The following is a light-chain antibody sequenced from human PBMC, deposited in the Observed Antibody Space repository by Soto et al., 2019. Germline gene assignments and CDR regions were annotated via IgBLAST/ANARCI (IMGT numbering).Light chain of an antibody. Sequence: QSVLTQPPSVSGAPGQRVTISCTGSSSNIGTGYDVHWYQQLPGTAPKLLIYGNSNRPSGVPDRFSGSKSGTSASLAITGLQAEDEADYYCQSFDSSRFSVFGSGTKVTGL. J-gene: IGLJ1*01. CDR3: QSFDSSRFSV. CDR2: GNS. CDR1: SSNIGTGYD. V-gene: IGLV1-40*01.